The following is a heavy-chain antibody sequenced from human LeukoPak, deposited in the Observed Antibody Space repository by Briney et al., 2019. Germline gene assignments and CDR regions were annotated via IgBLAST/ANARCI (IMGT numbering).Heavy chain of an antibody. CDR1: GGSISSGGYY. J-gene: IGHJ6*02. CDR2: IYYSGST. Sequence: SETLSLTCTVSGGSISSGGYYWSWIRQHPGKGLEWIGYIYYSGSTYYNPSLKSRVTISVDTSKNQFSLKLSSVTAADTAVYYCARDVGGATYYYYGMDVWGQGTTVTVSS. V-gene: IGHV4-31*03. D-gene: IGHD1-26*01. CDR3: ARDVGGATYYYYGMDV.